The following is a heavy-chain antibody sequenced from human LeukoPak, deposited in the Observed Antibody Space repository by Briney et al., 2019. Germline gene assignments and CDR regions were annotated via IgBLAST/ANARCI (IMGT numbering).Heavy chain of an antibody. CDR1: RYTFTSYY. V-gene: IGHV1-46*01. CDR3: AREVTRPTVTTRTSWFDP. CDR2: INPSGGST. J-gene: IGHJ5*02. D-gene: IGHD4-17*01. Sequence: GSVKVSCKASRYTFTSYYMHWVRQAPGQGLEWMGIINPSGGSTSYAQKFQGRVTMTRDTSTSTVYMELSSLRSEDTAVYYCAREVTRPTVTTRTSWFDPWGQGTLVTVSS.